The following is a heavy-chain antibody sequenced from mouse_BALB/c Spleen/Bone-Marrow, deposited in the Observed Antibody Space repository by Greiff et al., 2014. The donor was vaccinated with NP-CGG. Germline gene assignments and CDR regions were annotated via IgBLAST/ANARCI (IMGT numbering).Heavy chain of an antibody. J-gene: IGHJ3*01. D-gene: IGHD1-1*01. V-gene: IGHV4-1*02. Sequence: EVKLVESGGGLVQPGGSLKLSCAASGLDFSRYWMSWVRQAPGKGLEWIGEINQDSSTINYTPSLKDKFIISRDNAKNTLYLQMSKVRSEDTALYYCARLYYCGRFAYWGQGTLVTVSA. CDR2: INQDSSTI. CDR3: ARLYYCGRFAY. CDR1: GLDFSRYW.